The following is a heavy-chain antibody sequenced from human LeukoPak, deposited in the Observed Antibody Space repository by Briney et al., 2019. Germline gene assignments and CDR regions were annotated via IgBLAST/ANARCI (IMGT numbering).Heavy chain of an antibody. CDR1: GDSISNSGWS. J-gene: IGHJ5*01. D-gene: IGHD3-3*01. V-gene: IGHV4-39*01. CDR2: MPYDENVADKGTP. Sequence: PSETLSLTCIVSGDSISNSGWSWGWIRQPPGKGLEWIGTMPYDENVADKGTPSYNPSLRSRVTISADTSKNRLSLKVNSVTAADTASYYCARLTLTGVGGRGWFDSWGQGTLVIVSS. CDR3: ARLTLTGVGGRGWFDS.